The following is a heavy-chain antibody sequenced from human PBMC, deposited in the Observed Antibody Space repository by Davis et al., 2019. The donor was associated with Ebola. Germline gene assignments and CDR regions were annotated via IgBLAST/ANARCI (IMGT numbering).Heavy chain of an antibody. D-gene: IGHD3-3*01. V-gene: IGHV3-30*04. CDR1: GFTFSSYA. CDR2: ISYDGSNK. Sequence: GESLKISCAASGFTFSSYAMHWVRQAPGKGLEWVAVISYDGSNKYYADSVKGRFTISRDNSKNTLYLQMNSLRAEDTAVYYCAGPSGSLNYWGQGTLVTVSS. CDR3: AGPSGSLNY. J-gene: IGHJ4*02.